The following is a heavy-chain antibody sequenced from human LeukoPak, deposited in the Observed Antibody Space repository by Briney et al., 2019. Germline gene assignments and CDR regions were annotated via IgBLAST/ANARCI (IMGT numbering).Heavy chain of an antibody. Sequence: KPSETLSLTCAVSGGSFSGYYWTWIRQPPGKGLEWIGEINHSGRTNYNPSLKSRVIMSVDTSKNQFSLKLSSVTAADTAVYYCARPLGYCSDSRCPQSWFDPWGQGTLVTVSS. J-gene: IGHJ5*02. CDR2: INHSGRT. D-gene: IGHD2-15*01. CDR1: GGSFSGYY. V-gene: IGHV4-34*01. CDR3: ARPLGYCSDSRCPQSWFDP.